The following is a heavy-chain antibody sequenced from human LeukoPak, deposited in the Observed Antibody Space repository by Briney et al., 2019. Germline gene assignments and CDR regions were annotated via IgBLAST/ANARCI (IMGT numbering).Heavy chain of an antibody. Sequence: NPSETLSLTCAVYGGSFSGYYWSWIRQPPGKGLEWIGEINHSGSTNYNPSLKSRVTISVDTSKNQFSLKLSSVTAADTAVYYCARDGVYNWFDPWGQGTLVTVSS. CDR3: ARDGVYNWFDP. CDR2: INHSGST. CDR1: GGSFSGYY. J-gene: IGHJ5*02. V-gene: IGHV4-34*01.